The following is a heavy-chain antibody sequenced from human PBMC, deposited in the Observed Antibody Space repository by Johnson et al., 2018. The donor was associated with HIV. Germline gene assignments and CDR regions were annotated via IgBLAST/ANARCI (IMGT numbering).Heavy chain of an antibody. CDR2: IYSGGST. D-gene: IGHD2-15*01. CDR3: ARDLVVGDAFDI. J-gene: IGHJ3*02. Sequence: EKLVESGGGLVQPGGSLRLSCAASGFTVSSNYMSWVRQAPGKGLEWVSVIYSGGSTYYADSVKGRFTISRDNSKNTLYLQMNSLRAEDTAVYYCARDLVVGDAFDIWGQGTMVTVSS. V-gene: IGHV3-66*01. CDR1: GFTVSSNY.